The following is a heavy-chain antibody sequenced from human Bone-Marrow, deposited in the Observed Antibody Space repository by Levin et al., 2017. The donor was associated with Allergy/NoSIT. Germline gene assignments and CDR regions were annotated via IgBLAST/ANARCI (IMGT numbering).Heavy chain of an antibody. CDR2: IYYSGST. V-gene: IGHV4-59*01. CDR1: GGSINNYH. J-gene: IGHJ6*02. CDR3: ARDRVLDSWGTYYYYGMAV. D-gene: IGHD3-16*01. Sequence: SETLSLTCIVSGGSINNYHWSWIRQPPGKGLEWIGYIYYSGSTNYNPSLKSRVTISVDTSKNQFSLTLNSVTAADTAVYYCARDRVLDSWGTYYYYGMAVWGQGTTVTVSS.